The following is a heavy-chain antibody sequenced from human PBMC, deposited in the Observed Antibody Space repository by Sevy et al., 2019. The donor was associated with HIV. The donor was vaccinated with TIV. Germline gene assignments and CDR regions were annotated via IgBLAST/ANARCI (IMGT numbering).Heavy chain of an antibody. CDR2: ISDDSRYI. V-gene: IGHV3-21*04. CDR3: ARDFTIFGVGSGFDY. CDR1: GFNFRTYS. Sequence: GGSLRLSCAASGFNFRTYSMNWVRQAPGKGLEWLSSISDDSRYIYYSDSVKGRFTISRANAKNLLFLQMNNLRVEDTAMYYCARDFTIFGVGSGFDYWGQGNLVTVSS. D-gene: IGHD3-3*01. J-gene: IGHJ4*02.